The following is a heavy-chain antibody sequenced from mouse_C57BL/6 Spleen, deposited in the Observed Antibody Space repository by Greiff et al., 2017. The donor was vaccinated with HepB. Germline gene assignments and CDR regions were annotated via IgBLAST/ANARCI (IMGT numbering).Heavy chain of an antibody. CDR1: GYTFTSYW. Sequence: QVQLQQSGAELVRPGSSVKLSCKASGYTFTSYWMHWVKQRPIQGLEWIGNIDPSDSETHYNQKFKDKATLTVDKSSSTAYMQLSSLTSEDSAVYYCAREGAFITTVEWYFDVWGTGTTVTVSS. D-gene: IGHD1-1*01. J-gene: IGHJ1*03. CDR3: AREGAFITTVEWYFDV. V-gene: IGHV1-52*01. CDR2: IDPSDSET.